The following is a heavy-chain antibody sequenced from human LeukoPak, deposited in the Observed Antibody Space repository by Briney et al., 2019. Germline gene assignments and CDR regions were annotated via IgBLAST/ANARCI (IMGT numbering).Heavy chain of an antibody. CDR3: ARDRDFDWLPFDY. CDR1: GSTFSSYA. Sequence: ASVKVSCKASGSTFSSYAISWVRQAPGQGLEWMGRIIPILGIANYAQKFQGRVTITADKSTSTAYMELSSLRSEDTAVYYCARDRDFDWLPFDYWGQGTLVTVSS. V-gene: IGHV1-69*04. CDR2: IIPILGIA. J-gene: IGHJ4*02. D-gene: IGHD3-9*01.